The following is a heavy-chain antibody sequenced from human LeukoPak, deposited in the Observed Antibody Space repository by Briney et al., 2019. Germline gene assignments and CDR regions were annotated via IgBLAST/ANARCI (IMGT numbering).Heavy chain of an antibody. J-gene: IGHJ6*02. CDR3: ARGWNYDFWSGYLADYYYYGMDV. V-gene: IGHV4-39*07. CDR2: IYYSGNT. D-gene: IGHD3-3*01. CDR1: DGSISSSSDY. Sequence: SETLSLTCTVSDGSISSSSDYWGWIRQPPGTGLEWIGSIYYSGNTYYNPSLKSRVTISVDTSKDQFSLKLSSVTAADTAVYYCARGWNYDFWSGYLADYYYYGMDVWGQGTTVTVSS.